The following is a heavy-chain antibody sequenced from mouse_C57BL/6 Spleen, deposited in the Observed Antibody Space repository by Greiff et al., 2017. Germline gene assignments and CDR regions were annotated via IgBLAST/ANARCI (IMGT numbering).Heavy chain of an antibody. J-gene: IGHJ2*01. CDR3: ARKEDSSGYVNFDY. D-gene: IGHD3-2*02. CDR2: IYPRSGNT. CDR1: GYTFTSYG. Sequence: QVQLQQSGAELARPGASVKLSCKASGYTFTSYGISWVKQRTGQGLEWIGEIYPRSGNTYYNEKFKGKATLTADKSSSTAYMELRSLTSEDSAVYFCARKEDSSGYVNFDYWGQGTTLTVSS. V-gene: IGHV1-81*01.